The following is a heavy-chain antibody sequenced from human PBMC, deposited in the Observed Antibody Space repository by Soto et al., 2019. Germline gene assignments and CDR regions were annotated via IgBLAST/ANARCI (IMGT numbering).Heavy chain of an antibody. V-gene: IGHV1-2*02. CDR1: GYTFTGYY. CDR2: INPNSGGT. Sequence: ASVKVSCKASGYTFTGYYMHWVRQAPGQGLEWMGWINPNSGGTNYAQKFQGRVTMTRDTSISTAYMELSRLRSDDTAVYYCARDSVGYCSSTSCYSYYYYYYGMDVWGQGTTVTVS. J-gene: IGHJ6*02. CDR3: ARDSVGYCSSTSCYSYYYYYYGMDV. D-gene: IGHD2-2*01.